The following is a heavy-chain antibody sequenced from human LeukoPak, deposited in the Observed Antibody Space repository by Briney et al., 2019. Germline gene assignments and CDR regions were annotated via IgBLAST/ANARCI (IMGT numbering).Heavy chain of an antibody. CDR1: GYTFTGYY. CDR3: ARGGPLLDYDFWSGSAFGH. Sequence: ASVKVSCKASGYTFTGYYLFWVRQAPGQGLEWMGWINPNTGDTRYGQKFQGRVSLTRDTSISTAYMELSRLRSDDTAVYYCARGGPLLDYDFWSGSAFGHWGQGTLVTVSS. J-gene: IGHJ4*02. CDR2: INPNTGDT. V-gene: IGHV1-2*02. D-gene: IGHD3-3*01.